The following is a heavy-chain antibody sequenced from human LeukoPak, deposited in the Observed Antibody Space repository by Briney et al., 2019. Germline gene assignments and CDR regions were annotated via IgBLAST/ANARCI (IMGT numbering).Heavy chain of an antibody. CDR3: AGQRSAGGGHY. Sequence: GGSLRLSCAASGFTVSSNYMSWVRQAPGKGLEWVSVIYSGGSTYYADSAKGRFTISRHNSRNTLYLQMSSLRAEDTAVYYCAGQRSAGGGHYWGQGTLVTVSS. J-gene: IGHJ4*02. CDR2: IYSGGST. V-gene: IGHV3-53*04. CDR1: GFTVSSNY. D-gene: IGHD3-10*01.